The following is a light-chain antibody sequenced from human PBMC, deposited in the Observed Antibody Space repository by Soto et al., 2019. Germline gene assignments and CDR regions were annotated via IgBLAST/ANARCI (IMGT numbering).Light chain of an antibody. Sequence: EVVLTQSPGTLSLSPGGRATLSCGASESVSSSFLTWYQQKPGQAPRLLIYRTSNRVTGIPDRFSGSGSGTDFTLTISRLEPEDFAVYFCQHYGNSLWTFGQGTKVDIK. J-gene: IGKJ1*01. CDR2: RTS. V-gene: IGKV3-20*01. CDR1: ESVSSSF. CDR3: QHYGNSLWT.